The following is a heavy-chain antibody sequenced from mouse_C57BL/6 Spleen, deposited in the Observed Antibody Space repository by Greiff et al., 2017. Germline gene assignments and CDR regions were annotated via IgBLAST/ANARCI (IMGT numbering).Heavy chain of an antibody. CDR2: IYPRSGNT. J-gene: IGHJ3*01. CDR3: AREESTVVANPSAY. D-gene: IGHD1-1*01. V-gene: IGHV1-81*01. CDR1: GYTFTSYG. Sequence: QVQLQQSGAELARPGASVKLSCKASGYTFTSYGISWVKQRTGQGLEWIGEIYPRSGNTYYNEKFKGKATLTADKSSSTAYMELRSLTSEDSAVYFCAREESTVVANPSAYWGQGTLVTVSA.